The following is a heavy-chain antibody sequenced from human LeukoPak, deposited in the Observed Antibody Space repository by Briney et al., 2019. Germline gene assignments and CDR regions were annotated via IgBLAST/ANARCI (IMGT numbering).Heavy chain of an antibody. Sequence: GGSLRLSCAASGFTFDDYAMHWVRQAPGKGLEWVSGISWNSGSIGYADSVKGRFTISRDNAKNSLYLQMNSLRAEDMALYYCAKSAARRYYYYYMDVWGKGTTVTVSS. CDR1: GFTFDDYA. CDR3: AKSAARRYYYYYMDV. V-gene: IGHV3-9*03. CDR2: ISWNSGSI. J-gene: IGHJ6*03. D-gene: IGHD6-6*01.